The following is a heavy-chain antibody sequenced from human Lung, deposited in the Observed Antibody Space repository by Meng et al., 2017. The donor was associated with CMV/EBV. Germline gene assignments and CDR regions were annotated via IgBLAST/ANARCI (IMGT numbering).Heavy chain of an antibody. D-gene: IGHD3-16*01. CDR1: GGTFSSYT. CDR2: IIPILGIA. J-gene: IGHJ6*02. V-gene: IGHV1-69*02. CDR3: AKWGWGALYGGMDV. Sequence: SXXVSXKTSGGTFSSYTISWVRQAPGQGLEWMGRIIPILGIASYSQKFQGRVTITADKSTSRAYMELSSRRSEDTAVYYCAKWGWGALYGGMDVWGQGTTVTVSS.